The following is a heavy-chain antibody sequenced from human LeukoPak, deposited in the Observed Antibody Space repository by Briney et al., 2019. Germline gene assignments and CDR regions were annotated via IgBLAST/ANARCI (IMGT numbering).Heavy chain of an antibody. CDR3: AKNVVVKRYIDF. Sequence: GGSLRLSCAASGFTFSDHAMSWVRQAPGKGLQWVAVISGGGRTTEYEDFVKGRFTISRDNSKHTLSLQMNSLTVEDTAIYFCAKNVVVKRYIDFWGQGTLVTVSS. CDR2: ISGGGRTT. CDR1: GFTFSDHA. V-gene: IGHV3-23*01. D-gene: IGHD2-15*01. J-gene: IGHJ4*02.